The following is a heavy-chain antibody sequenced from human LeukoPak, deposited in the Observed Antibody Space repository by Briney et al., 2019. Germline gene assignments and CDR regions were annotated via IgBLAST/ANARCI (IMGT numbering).Heavy chain of an antibody. CDR3: ARDKGISVAGTGGFDY. CDR1: GFTFSSYA. D-gene: IGHD6-19*01. Sequence: PGGSLRLSCAASGFTFSSYAMHWVRQAPGKGLEWVAVISYDGSNKYYADSVKGRFTISRDNSKNTLYLQMNSLGAEDTAVYYCARDKGISVAGTGGFDYWGQGTLVTVSS. V-gene: IGHV3-30-3*01. J-gene: IGHJ4*02. CDR2: ISYDGSNK.